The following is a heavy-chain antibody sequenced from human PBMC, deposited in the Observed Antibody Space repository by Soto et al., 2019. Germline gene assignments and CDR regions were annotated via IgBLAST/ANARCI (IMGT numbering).Heavy chain of an antibody. CDR3: ARDHSNYGDYDY. D-gene: IGHD4-17*01. CDR1: GFTFSSYA. Sequence: GGSLRLSCAASGFTFSSYAMHWVRQAPGKGLEWVAVISYDGSNKYYADSVKGRFTISRDNSKNTLYLQMNSLRAEDTAVYYCARDHSNYGDYDYWGQGTLVTVSS. V-gene: IGHV3-30-3*01. CDR2: ISYDGSNK. J-gene: IGHJ4*02.